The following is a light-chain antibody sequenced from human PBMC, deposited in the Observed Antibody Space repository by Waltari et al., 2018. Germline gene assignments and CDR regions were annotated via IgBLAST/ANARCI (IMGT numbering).Light chain of an antibody. CDR3: AAWDDSLSAVP. Sequence: QSVLTQPPSTSGTPGQRVTISCSGSNSNIGSNYVYWYQQVPGMAPKLLIYKNNQRPSGVPDQFSGSKSGTSASLAISALRSEDEADYYCAAWDDSLSAVPFGGGTKVTVL. J-gene: IGLJ2*01. CDR1: NSNIGSNY. V-gene: IGLV1-47*01. CDR2: KNN.